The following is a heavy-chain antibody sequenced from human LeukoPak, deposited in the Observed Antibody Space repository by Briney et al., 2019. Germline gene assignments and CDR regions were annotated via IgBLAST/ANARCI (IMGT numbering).Heavy chain of an antibody. D-gene: IGHD3-10*01. J-gene: IGHJ6*03. CDR2: LNPNSGDT. V-gene: IGHV1-2*02. CDR3: ARSGGAYYGSGSDESRAYQYFYMDV. Sequence: ASVKVSCKASGYTFTGSYMHWVRQAPGQGLEWMGWLNPNSGDTKDAQKFQGRVTMTRDTSINTAYMELSRLKSDDTAVYYCARSGGAYYGSGSDESRAYQYFYMDVWGKGSTVTVSS. CDR1: GYTFTGSY.